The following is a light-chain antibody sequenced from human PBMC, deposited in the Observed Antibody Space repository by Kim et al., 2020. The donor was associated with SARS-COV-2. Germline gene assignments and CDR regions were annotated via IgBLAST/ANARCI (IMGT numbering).Light chain of an antibody. CDR2: AAS. Sequence: ASVGDRGTITCRASQGISKDLAWYQQKPGNAPKLLIFAASALQSGVPTRFSGSGSGTDFTLTISSLQPEDVATYYCQKYNGAPWTFGQGTKVDIK. CDR3: QKYNGAPWT. J-gene: IGKJ1*01. CDR1: QGISKD. V-gene: IGKV1-27*01.